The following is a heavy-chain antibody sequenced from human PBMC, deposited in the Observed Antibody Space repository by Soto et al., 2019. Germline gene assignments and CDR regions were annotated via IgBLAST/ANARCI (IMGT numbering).Heavy chain of an antibody. CDR2: FSGETGDT. J-gene: IGHJ2*01. CDR1: GYTFTTFG. CDR3: ARCYCSVGSCFTCWHIDL. V-gene: IGHV1-18*01. Sequence: QVQVVQSGAEVKKPGASVKVACEASGYTFTTFGMTCVRQAPGRGLEWMGWFSGETGDTHSAQQLHDRLTVTGDTSTGAAYMELRSLTSDDTAVYYCARCYCSVGSCFTCWHIDLWGRGTLVTVSS. D-gene: IGHD2-15*01.